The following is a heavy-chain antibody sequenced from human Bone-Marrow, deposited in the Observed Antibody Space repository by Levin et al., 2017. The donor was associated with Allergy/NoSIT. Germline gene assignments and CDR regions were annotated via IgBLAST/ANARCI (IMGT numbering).Heavy chain of an antibody. D-gene: IGHD6-13*01. CDR2: IKSKTANWAT. CDR3: TKIKNVATAADF. Sequence: GESLKISCAASGLPFTLVWMSWVRQAPGKGLEWVGRIKSKTANWATDYAAPVKDRFTISRDDSTNTLYLQMNSLKTEDTAVYYCTKIKNVATAADFWGQGTLVTVSS. CDR1: GLPFTLVW. V-gene: IGHV3-15*01. J-gene: IGHJ4*02.